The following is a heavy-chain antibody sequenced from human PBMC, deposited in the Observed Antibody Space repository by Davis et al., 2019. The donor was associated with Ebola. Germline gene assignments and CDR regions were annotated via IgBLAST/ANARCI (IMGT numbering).Heavy chain of an antibody. V-gene: IGHV1-18*04. CDR2: ISGYSGNT. J-gene: IGHJ4*02. Sequence: ASVKVSCKASGYTFTSYYMHWVRQAPGQGLEWMGWISGYSGNTNYAQKLQGRVTMTTDTSTSTAYMELRSLRSDDTAVYYCVRVDSYNWNYGVFFYWGQGTLVTVSS. D-gene: IGHD1-1*01. CDR1: GYTFTSYY. CDR3: VRVDSYNWNYGVFFY.